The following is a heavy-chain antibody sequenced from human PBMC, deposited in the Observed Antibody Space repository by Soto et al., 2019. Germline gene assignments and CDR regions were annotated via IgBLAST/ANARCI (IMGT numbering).Heavy chain of an antibody. CDR3: ARGALLAYCGGDCYDFDY. CDR1: GYTFTSYY. J-gene: IGHJ4*02. V-gene: IGHV1-46*01. CDR2: INPSGGST. D-gene: IGHD2-21*02. Sequence: ASVKVSFKASGYTFTSYYMHWVRQAPGQGLEWMGIINPSGGSTSYAQKFQGRVTMTRDTSTSTVYMELSSLRSEDTAVYYCARGALLAYCGGDCYDFDYWGQGTLVTVSS.